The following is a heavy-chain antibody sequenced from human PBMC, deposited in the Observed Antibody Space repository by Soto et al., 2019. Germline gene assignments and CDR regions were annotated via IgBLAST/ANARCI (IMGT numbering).Heavy chain of an antibody. CDR3: AYSTGWYRLDP. CDR1: GDSISSSRW. J-gene: IGHJ3*01. CDR2: SFHTGNT. D-gene: IGHD6-19*01. Sequence: QLQLQESGPGLVKPSGTLSLTCDVSGDSISSSRWWTCVLQPPGKGLEWIGDSFHTGNTNYNPSLKRRVTSSVDKSKKDFCLKLTSVTAADTAVYYGAYSTGWYRLDPRGHGPLVTVSS. V-gene: IGHV4-4*02.